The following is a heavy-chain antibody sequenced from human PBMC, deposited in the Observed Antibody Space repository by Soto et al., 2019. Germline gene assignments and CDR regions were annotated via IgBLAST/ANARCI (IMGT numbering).Heavy chain of an antibody. J-gene: IGHJ2*01. D-gene: IGHD4-17*01. CDR1: GGSISSSSYY. CDR3: ARVTTVTSYWYFDL. Sequence: SETLSLTCTVSGGSISSSSYYWGWIRQPPGKGLEWIGSIYYSGSTYYNPSLKSRVTISVDTSKNQFSLKLSSVTAADTAVYYCARVTTVTSYWYFDLWGRGTLVTVSS. V-gene: IGHV4-39*01. CDR2: IYYSGST.